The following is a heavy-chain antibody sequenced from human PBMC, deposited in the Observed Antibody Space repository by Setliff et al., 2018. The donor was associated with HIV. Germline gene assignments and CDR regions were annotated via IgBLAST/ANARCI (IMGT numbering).Heavy chain of an antibody. V-gene: IGHV4-59*01. J-gene: IGHJ4*02. CDR3: ARGRDKYGPIDY. Sequence: SETLSLTCTVSGGSISSSYWAWTRQPPGKGLEWIGNIHYSGSTNYNPSLKSRVTISVDTSRSQFSLKLSSVTAADTAVYYCARGRDKYGPIDYWGQGTLVTVSS. CDR2: IHYSGST. D-gene: IGHD3-10*01. CDR1: GGSISSSY.